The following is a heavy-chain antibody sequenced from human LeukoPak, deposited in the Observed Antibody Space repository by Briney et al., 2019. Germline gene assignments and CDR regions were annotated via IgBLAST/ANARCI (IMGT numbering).Heavy chain of an antibody. D-gene: IGHD3-16*01. CDR3: ASFKQTEGAFDY. J-gene: IGHJ4*02. CDR1: GGTFSSYA. CDR2: GILIFGTA. Sequence: PVKVSCKASGGTFSSYAISWVRQAPGQGLEWMEWGILIFGTANYAQKFQGRVTITADESTSTAYMELSRLRSEDPAVYYCASFKQTEGAFDYWGQGTLVTVSS. V-gene: IGHV1-69*13.